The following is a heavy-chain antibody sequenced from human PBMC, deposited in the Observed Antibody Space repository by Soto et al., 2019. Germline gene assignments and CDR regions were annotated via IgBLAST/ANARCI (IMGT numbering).Heavy chain of an antibody. CDR2: IYSGGST. D-gene: IGHD6-19*01. CDR3: ARVGYSSGWSQDLDY. CDR1: GFTVSSNY. Sequence: HPGGSLRLSCAASGFTVSSNYMSWVRQAPGKGLEWVSVIYSGGSTYYADSVKGRFTISRDNSKNTLYLQMNSLRAEDTAVYYCARVGYSSGWSQDLDYWGQGTLVTVSS. J-gene: IGHJ4*02. V-gene: IGHV3-53*01.